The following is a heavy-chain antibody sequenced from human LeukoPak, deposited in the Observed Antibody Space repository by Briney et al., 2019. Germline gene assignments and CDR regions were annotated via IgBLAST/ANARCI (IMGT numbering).Heavy chain of an antibody. J-gene: IGHJ4*02. Sequence: ASVKVSCKASGYTFTSYGISWVRQAPGQGLEWMGWINPNSGGTNYAQKFQGRVTMTRDTSISTAYMELSRLRSDDTAVYYCASGSSWELHHWGQGTLVTVSS. D-gene: IGHD1-26*01. V-gene: IGHV1-2*02. CDR3: ASGSSWELHH. CDR1: GYTFTSYG. CDR2: INPNSGGT.